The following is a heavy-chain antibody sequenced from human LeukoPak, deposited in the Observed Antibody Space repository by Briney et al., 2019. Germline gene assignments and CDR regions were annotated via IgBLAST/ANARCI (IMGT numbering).Heavy chain of an antibody. CDR2: INHSGRA. Sequence: PSETLSLTCAVYGGSFSGYYWNWIRQPPGKGLEWIGEINHSGRANYNPSLKSRVTISVDTSKKQFSLKLSSVTAADTAVYYCARGVDYYGVWGQGTLVTVSS. CDR1: GGSFSGYY. CDR3: ARGVDYYGV. V-gene: IGHV4-34*01. D-gene: IGHD3-10*01. J-gene: IGHJ4*02.